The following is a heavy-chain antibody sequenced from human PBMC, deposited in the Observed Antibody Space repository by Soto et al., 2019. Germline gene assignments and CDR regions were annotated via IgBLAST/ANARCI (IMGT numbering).Heavy chain of an antibody. D-gene: IGHD3-16*01. V-gene: IGHV3-48*03. CDR2: ISSSGNSI. CDR1: GFTFTSYD. Sequence: LRLSCAASGFTFTSYDMNWVRQAPGKGLEWISYISSSGNSINYAAPVKGRFTISRDDSKNTLYLQMNSLKTEDTAVYYCTTDSDYPGAFDIWGQGTMVTVSS. CDR3: TTDSDYPGAFDI. J-gene: IGHJ3*02.